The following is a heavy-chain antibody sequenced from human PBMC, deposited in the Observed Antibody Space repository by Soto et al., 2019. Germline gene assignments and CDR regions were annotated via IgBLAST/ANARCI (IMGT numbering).Heavy chain of an antibody. CDR3: AKDRWGMGMGFGEFLLFDY. CDR2: ISAYNGNT. D-gene: IGHD3-10*01. V-gene: IGHV1-18*01. CDR1: GYTFTSYG. J-gene: IGHJ4*02. Sequence: ASVKVSCKASGYTFTSYGISWVRQAPGQGLEWMGWISAYNGNTNYAQKLQGRVTMTTDTSTSTAYMELRSLRSDDTAVYYCAKDRWGMGMGFGEFLLFDYWGQGTLVTVSS.